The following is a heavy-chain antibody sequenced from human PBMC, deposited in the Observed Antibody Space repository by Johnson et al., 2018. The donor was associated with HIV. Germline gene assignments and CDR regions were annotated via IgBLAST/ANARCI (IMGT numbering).Heavy chain of an antibody. CDR3: ARDHLRRSHAFDI. D-gene: IGHD2-15*01. J-gene: IGHJ3*02. CDR2: IKSKTDGGTT. V-gene: IGHV3-15*01. Sequence: VQLVESGGGLVQPGGSLRLSCAASGFTFSNAWMSWVRQAPGKGLEWVGRIKSKTDGGTTDYAAPVKGRFTISRDNSKNTLYLQMNSLRAEDTAVYYCARDHLRRSHAFDIWGQGTMVTLSS. CDR1: GFTFSNAW.